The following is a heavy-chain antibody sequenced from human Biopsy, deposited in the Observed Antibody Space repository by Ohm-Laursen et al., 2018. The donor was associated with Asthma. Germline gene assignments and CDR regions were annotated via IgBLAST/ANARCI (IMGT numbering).Heavy chain of an antibody. J-gene: IGHJ4*02. D-gene: IGHD4-17*01. CDR2: HDHEEGGT. CDR1: GYSLTDLS. CDR3: ASDFPKDYVRYNFQF. V-gene: IGHV1-24*01. Sequence: ASVKVSCKISGYSLTDLSMHWVRKAPGQGLEWMGGHDHEEGGTVNAWRFQGRVTMTEDTSTDTAYMELSSLSSDDTAVYYCASDFPKDYVRYNFQFWGPGTLVTVSS.